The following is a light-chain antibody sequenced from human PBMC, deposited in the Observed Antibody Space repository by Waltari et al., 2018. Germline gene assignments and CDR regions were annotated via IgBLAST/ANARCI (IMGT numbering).Light chain of an antibody. CDR3: CSYAGSYTL. CDR1: SNDIGSNNF. Sequence: QSALTQPRSVSGSPGQSVTISCTGTSNDIGSNNFVSWYQYHPGKVPKLMIHDINERPSGVPDRFSGSKSDNTASLTISVLQADDEADYYCCSYAGSYTLFGGGTKLTVL. V-gene: IGLV2-11*01. J-gene: IGLJ2*01. CDR2: DIN.